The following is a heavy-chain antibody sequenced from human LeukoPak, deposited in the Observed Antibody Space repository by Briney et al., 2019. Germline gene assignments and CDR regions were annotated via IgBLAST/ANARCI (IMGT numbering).Heavy chain of an antibody. V-gene: IGHV3-33*01. CDR1: GFIFGTYG. Sequence: PGTSLRLSCEASGFIFGTYGMHWVRQAPGKGLEWVALIWYDGSNKYYADSVKGRFTISRDNSKNTLYLQMNSLRAEDTALYYCVRGSDWAYYFDYWGQGTLVTVSS. CDR3: VRGSDWAYYFDY. CDR2: IWYDGSNK. J-gene: IGHJ4*02. D-gene: IGHD2-21*02.